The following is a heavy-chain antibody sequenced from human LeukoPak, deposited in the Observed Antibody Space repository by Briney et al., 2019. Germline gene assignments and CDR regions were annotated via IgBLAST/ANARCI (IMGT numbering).Heavy chain of an antibody. J-gene: IGHJ4*02. V-gene: IGHV3-30*03. Sequence: GGSLRLSCAASGFTFSSYGMHWVRQAPGKGLEWVAVISYDGSNKYYADSVKGRFTISRDNSKNTLYLQMNSLRAEDTAVYYCATGYSYVEYYFDYWGQGTLVTVSS. CDR1: GFTFSSYG. D-gene: IGHD5-18*01. CDR3: ATGYSYVEYYFDY. CDR2: ISYDGSNK.